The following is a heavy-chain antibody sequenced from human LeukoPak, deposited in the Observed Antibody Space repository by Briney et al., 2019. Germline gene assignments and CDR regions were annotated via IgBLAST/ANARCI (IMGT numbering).Heavy chain of an antibody. V-gene: IGHV3-23*01. J-gene: IGHJ4*02. CDR3: ARTATVTTIDY. CDR1: GFTFSTYA. CDR2: ISGSGDTT. Sequence: GGSLRLSCAASGFTFSTYAMSWVRQAPGKGLEWVASISGSGDTTYYPDSVKGQFTISRDNPKNTLYLQMDTLRAEDTATYYCARTATVTTIDYWGQGTLVTVSS. D-gene: IGHD4-17*01.